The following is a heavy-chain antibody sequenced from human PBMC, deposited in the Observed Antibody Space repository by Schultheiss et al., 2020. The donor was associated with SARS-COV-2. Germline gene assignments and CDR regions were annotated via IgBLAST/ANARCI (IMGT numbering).Heavy chain of an antibody. CDR1: GFTFSSYE. CDR2: ISGSGGST. Sequence: GGSLRLSCAASGFTFSSYEMNWVRQAPGKGLEWVSAISGSGGSTYYADSVKGRFTVSRDTSKNTLYLQMNTLRVEDTAVYYCARGDYYDSSGYYIDAFDIWGQGTMVTVSS. V-gene: IGHV3-23*01. D-gene: IGHD3-22*01. CDR3: ARGDYYDSSGYYIDAFDI. J-gene: IGHJ3*02.